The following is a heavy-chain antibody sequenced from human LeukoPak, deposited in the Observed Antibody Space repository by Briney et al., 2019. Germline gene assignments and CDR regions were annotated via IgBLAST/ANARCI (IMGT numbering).Heavy chain of an antibody. CDR2: MNPNSGNT. Sequence: GASVKVSCKASGYTFTSYDINWVRQATGQGLEWMGWMNPNSGNTGYAQKFQGRVTMTRNTSISTAYMELSSLRSEDTAVYYCARGPSAVGRGRSSSGYWGQGTLVTVSS. J-gene: IGHJ4*02. CDR3: ARGPSAVGRGRSSSGY. D-gene: IGHD6-6*01. CDR1: GYTFTSYD. V-gene: IGHV1-8*01.